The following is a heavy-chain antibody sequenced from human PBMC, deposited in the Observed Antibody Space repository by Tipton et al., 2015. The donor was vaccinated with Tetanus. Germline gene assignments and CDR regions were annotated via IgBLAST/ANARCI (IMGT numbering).Heavy chain of an antibody. CDR3: ARRPSGSYGQIDY. J-gene: IGHJ4*02. CDR1: GGSISSYY. Sequence: TLSLTCTVSGGSISSYYWSWIRQPPGKGLEWIGYIYYTGSTNYNPSLKSRVTISVDTSKNQFSLKLSPVTAADTAVYYCARRPSGSYGQIDYWGQGTLVTVSS. V-gene: IGHV4-59*08. CDR2: IYYTGST. D-gene: IGHD1-26*01.